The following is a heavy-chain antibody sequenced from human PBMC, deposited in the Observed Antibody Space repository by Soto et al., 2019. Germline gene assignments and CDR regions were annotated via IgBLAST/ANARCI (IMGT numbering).Heavy chain of an antibody. Sequence: GGSLRLSCAASGFTFSTYDMHWVRQVTGKGLEWVSAIRTAGDTYYPGSVKGRFTISRENAKNSLYLQMDSLRVEDTAVYYCARVKSNGWYYFDNRGQGTLVTVSS. J-gene: IGHJ4*02. CDR1: GFTFSTYD. V-gene: IGHV3-13*01. CDR2: IRTAGDT. CDR3: ARVKSNGWYYFDN. D-gene: IGHD6-19*01.